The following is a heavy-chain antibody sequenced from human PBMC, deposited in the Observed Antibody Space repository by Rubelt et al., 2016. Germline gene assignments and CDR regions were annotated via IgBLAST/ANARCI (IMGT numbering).Heavy chain of an antibody. CDR2: IGTAGDT. CDR3: ARESFTVVDGVYYYYGMDV. CDR1: EFIFSTYD. J-gene: IGHJ6*02. Sequence: GGSLRLSCAASEFIFSTYDMHWVRQTTGKRLEWVSSIGTAGDTHYADSVKGRVTISRENAKNSLYLQMNTLRPGDTAVYYCARESFTVVDGVYYYYGMDVWGQGTTAPVSS. V-gene: IGHV3-13*01. D-gene: IGHD4-23*01.